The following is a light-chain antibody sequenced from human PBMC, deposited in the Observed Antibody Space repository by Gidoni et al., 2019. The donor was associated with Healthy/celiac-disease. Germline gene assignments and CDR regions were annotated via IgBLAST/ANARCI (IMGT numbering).Light chain of an antibody. V-gene: IGKV4-1*01. Sequence: DIVMTQSPASLAVSLGERATINCKSSQSVLYSSNNNNYLAWYQQKPGQPPKLLIYWASTRESGVPDRFSGSGSGTDFTLTISSLQAEDVAVYYCQQYYSNPWTFGQGTKVEIK. CDR2: WAS. CDR3: QQYYSNPWT. J-gene: IGKJ1*01. CDR1: QSVLYSSNNNNY.